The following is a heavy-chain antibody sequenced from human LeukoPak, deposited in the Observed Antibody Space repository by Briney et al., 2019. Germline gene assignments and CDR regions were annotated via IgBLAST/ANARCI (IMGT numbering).Heavy chain of an antibody. CDR3: ARTYSRFYYFYMDV. Sequence: SETLSLTCAVYGGSFSGYYWSWIRQPPGKGREWIGEISHSGSTHYNPSLKSRVTISIDTSKNQISLKLSSVTAADTAVYYCARTYSRFYYFYMDVWGKGPSVTISS. J-gene: IGHJ6*03. CDR2: ISHSGST. CDR1: GGSFSGYY. V-gene: IGHV4-34*01. D-gene: IGHD6-13*01.